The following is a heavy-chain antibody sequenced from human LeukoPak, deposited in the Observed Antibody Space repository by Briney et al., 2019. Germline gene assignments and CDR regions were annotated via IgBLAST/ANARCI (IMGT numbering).Heavy chain of an antibody. CDR1: GGSVSSYY. V-gene: IGHV4-59*02. D-gene: IGHD1-7*01. CDR2: IYYSGST. Sequence: SDTLSLTCTVSGGSVSSYYWSWIRQPPGKGLEWIGYIYYSGSTNYNPSLKSRVTISVDTSKNQFSLKLSSVTAADTAVYHCARDNWNYGSSMDVWGQGTTVTVSS. J-gene: IGHJ6*02. CDR3: ARDNWNYGSSMDV.